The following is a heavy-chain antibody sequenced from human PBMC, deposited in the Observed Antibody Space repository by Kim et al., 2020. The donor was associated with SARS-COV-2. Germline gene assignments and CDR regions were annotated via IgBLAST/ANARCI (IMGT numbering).Heavy chain of an antibody. D-gene: IGHD3-10*01. Sequence: GGSLRLSCAASGFTFSSYAMSWVRQAPGKGLEWVSAISGSGGSTYYADSVKGRFTISRDNSKNTLYLQMNSLRAEDTAVYYCAKARRITMVRGVLDYWGQGTLVTVSS. CDR1: GFTFSSYA. J-gene: IGHJ4*02. CDR2: ISGSGGST. CDR3: AKARRITMVRGVLDY. V-gene: IGHV3-23*01.